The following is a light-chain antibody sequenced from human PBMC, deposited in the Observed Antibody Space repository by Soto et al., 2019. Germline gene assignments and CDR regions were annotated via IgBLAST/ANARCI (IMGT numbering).Light chain of an antibody. CDR1: SSDVGGYNF. J-gene: IGLJ1*01. CDR3: SSYAGSNNLRV. CDR2: EVN. V-gene: IGLV2-8*01. Sequence: QSALTQPPSASGSPGQSVTISCTGTSSDVGGYNFVSWYQQHPGKAPKLMIYEVNKRPSGVPDRFSGSKSGNTASLTVSGLQAEDEADYYCSSYAGSNNLRVFGTGTKVTV.